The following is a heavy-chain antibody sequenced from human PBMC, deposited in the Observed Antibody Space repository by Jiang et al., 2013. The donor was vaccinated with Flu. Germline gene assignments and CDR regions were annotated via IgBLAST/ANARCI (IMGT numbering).Heavy chain of an antibody. Sequence: GLVKPSQTLSLTCAISGDSVSSNSAAWNWIRQSPSRGLEWLGRTYYRSKWYNDYAVSVKSRITINPDTSKNQFSLQLNSVTPEDTAVYYCARDSLVYYYDSETNAFDIVGQGTMVTVSS. CDR1: GDSVSSNSAA. D-gene: IGHD3-22*01. CDR2: TYYRSKWYN. V-gene: IGHV6-1*01. J-gene: IGHJ3*02. CDR3: ARDSLVYYYDSETNAFDI.